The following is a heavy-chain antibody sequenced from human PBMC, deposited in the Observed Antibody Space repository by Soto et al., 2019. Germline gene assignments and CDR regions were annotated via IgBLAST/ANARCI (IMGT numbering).Heavy chain of an antibody. D-gene: IGHD4-17*01. CDR2: IYYSGST. CDR3: ARVEDTVTRSLYYYYGMDV. V-gene: IGHV4-59*01. J-gene: IGHJ6*02. Sequence: QVQLQESGPGLVKPSETLSLTCTVSGGSISSYYWSWIRQPPGKGLEWIGYIYYSGSTNYNPSLKSRVTISVDTSKNQFSLKLSSVTAADTAVYYCARVEDTVTRSLYYYYGMDVWGQGTTVTVSS. CDR1: GGSISSYY.